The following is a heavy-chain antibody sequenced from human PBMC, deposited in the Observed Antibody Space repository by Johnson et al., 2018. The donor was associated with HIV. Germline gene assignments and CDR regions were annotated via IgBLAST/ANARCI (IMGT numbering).Heavy chain of an antibody. CDR3: ARDQGYNGFEPGAFDS. J-gene: IGHJ3*02. Sequence: VQLVESGGGLIQPGGSLRLSCAASGFTVSSKYMSWVRQAPGKGLEWVSGINWNGGSTGYADSVKGRFTISRDNAKNSLYLQMNSLRAEDTAVYFCARDQGYNGFEPGAFDSGGRGTMVTVSS. CDR1: GFTVSSKY. CDR2: INWNGGST. V-gene: IGHV3-20*04. D-gene: IGHD5-12*01.